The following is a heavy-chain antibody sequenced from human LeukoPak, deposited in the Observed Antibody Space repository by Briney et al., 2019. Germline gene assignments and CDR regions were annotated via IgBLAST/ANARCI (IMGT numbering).Heavy chain of an antibody. Sequence: PETLSLTCTVSGGSISSYYWSWIRQPPGKGLEWIGYIYYTGSIMYNPSLKTRVTMSVDTSKNQFSLKVRSVTAADTAVYYCARYGMTTVTAWGFDCWGQGTLVTVSS. D-gene: IGHD4-17*01. V-gene: IGHV4-59*01. CDR3: ARYGMTTVTAWGFDC. CDR2: IYYTGSI. CDR1: GGSISSYY. J-gene: IGHJ4*02.